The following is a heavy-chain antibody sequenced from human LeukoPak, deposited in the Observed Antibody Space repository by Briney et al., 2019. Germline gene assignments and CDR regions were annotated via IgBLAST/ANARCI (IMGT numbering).Heavy chain of an antibody. CDR3: ARGIVGAIPYWYFDL. V-gene: IGHV4-61*02. J-gene: IGHJ2*01. Sequence: PSETLSLTCTVSGGSISSGSYYWSWIRQPAGKGLEWIGRIYTSGSTNYNPSLKSRVTISVDTSKNQFSLKLSPVTAADTAVYYCARGIVGAIPYWYFDLWGRGTLVTVSS. CDR2: IYTSGST. D-gene: IGHD1-26*01. CDR1: GGSISSGSYY.